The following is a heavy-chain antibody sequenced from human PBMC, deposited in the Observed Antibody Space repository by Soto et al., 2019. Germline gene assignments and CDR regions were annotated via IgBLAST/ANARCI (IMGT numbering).Heavy chain of an antibody. Sequence: SETLSLTCAVSGYSITNVNWWAWIRQPPGKGLEWIGYIFHSGTTHYNPSLKSRVTMSVDTSKNQFSLKVDSLTAEDTAVYYCARSPYADALDIWGQGTMVTVSS. CDR2: IFHSGTT. CDR1: GYSITNVNW. D-gene: IGHD2-2*01. J-gene: IGHJ3*02. CDR3: ARSPYADALDI. V-gene: IGHV4-28*01.